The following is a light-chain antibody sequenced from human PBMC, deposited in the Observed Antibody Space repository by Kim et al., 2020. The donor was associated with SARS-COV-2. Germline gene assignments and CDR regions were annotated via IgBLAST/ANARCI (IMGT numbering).Light chain of an antibody. Sequence: GKTARITCGGNNIGSKSVQWYQQKPGQAPVLVIYYDSDRPSGIPERFSGSNSGNTATLTISRVEAGDEADYYCQVWDSSSDPRVVFGGGTQLTVL. CDR3: QVWDSSSDPRVV. CDR1: NIGSKS. CDR2: YDS. J-gene: IGLJ2*01. V-gene: IGLV3-21*04.